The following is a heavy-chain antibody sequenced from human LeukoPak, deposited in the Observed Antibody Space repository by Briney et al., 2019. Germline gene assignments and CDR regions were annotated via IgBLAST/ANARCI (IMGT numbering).Heavy chain of an antibody. CDR3: ARDDYGRRENAFDI. Sequence: GASVKVSCKASGGTFSSYAISWVRQAPGQGLEWMGRIIPIFGIANYAQKFQGRVTITADKSTSTAYMELSSLRSEDTAVYYCARDDYGRRENAFDIWGQGTVVTVSS. CDR2: IIPIFGIA. D-gene: IGHD4-17*01. J-gene: IGHJ3*02. CDR1: GGTFSSYA. V-gene: IGHV1-69*04.